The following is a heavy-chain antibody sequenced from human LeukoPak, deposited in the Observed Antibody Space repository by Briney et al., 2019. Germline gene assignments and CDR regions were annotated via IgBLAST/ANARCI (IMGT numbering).Heavy chain of an antibody. Sequence: SETLSLTCTVSGGSISSYYWSWIRQPPGKGLEWIGSIYYSGSTYYNPSLKSRVTISVDTSKNQFSLKLSSVTAADTAVYYCARQDGGATSYWGQGTLVTVSS. J-gene: IGHJ4*02. D-gene: IGHD1-26*01. CDR2: IYYSGST. CDR3: ARQDGGATSY. CDR1: GGSISSYY. V-gene: IGHV4-39*01.